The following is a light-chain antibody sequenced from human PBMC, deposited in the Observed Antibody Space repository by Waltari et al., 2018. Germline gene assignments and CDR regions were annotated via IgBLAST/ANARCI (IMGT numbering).Light chain of an antibody. J-gene: IGKJ2*01. CDR2: WAS. V-gene: IGKV4-1*01. Sequence: DIVMTQSPDSLAVSLGERATINRKSSQSVLYSPNNKNYLGWYQKKPGQPPKLLIYWASTRESGVPDRFSGSGSGTDFTLTISSLQAEDVAVYYCHQYYIAPYTFGQGTKLDIK. CDR1: QSVLYSPNNKNY. CDR3: HQYYIAPYT.